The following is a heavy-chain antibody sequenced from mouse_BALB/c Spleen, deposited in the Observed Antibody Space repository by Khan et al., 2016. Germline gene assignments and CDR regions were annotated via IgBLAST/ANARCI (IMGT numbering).Heavy chain of an antibody. CDR1: GYTFTNYG. Sequence: QIQLVQSGPELKKPGETVKISCKASGYTFTNYGMNWVKQAPGKGLKWMGWINTNTGEPTYAEEFKGRFAFSLETSARTAYLQINNLKNVDTATYFCAEDYYGSNWFAYWGQGTLVTVSA. CDR3: AEDYYGSNWFAY. V-gene: IGHV9-3*02. CDR2: INTNTGEP. D-gene: IGHD1-1*01. J-gene: IGHJ3*01.